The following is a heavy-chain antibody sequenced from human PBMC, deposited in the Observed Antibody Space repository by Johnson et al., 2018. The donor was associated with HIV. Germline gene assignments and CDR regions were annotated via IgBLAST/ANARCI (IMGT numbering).Heavy chain of an antibody. CDR3: TTGISWFGAITFDI. J-gene: IGHJ3*02. CDR2: IKSKTDGGTT. V-gene: IGHV3-15*01. CDR1: GFIFSNAG. Sequence: EVQVVESGGGLVKPGVSLRLSCVASGFIFSNAGMSWVRQAPGKGLEWVGRIKSKTDGGTTDSAAPVKGRFTISRDDSKNTLYLQMTSLKTEDTAVYYCTTGISWFGAITFDIWGQGTMVTVSS. D-gene: IGHD3-10*01.